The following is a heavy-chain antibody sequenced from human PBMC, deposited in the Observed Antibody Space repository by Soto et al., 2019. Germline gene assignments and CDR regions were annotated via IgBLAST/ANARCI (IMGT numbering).Heavy chain of an antibody. CDR2: ISAYNGNT. CDR1: GYTFTSYG. V-gene: IGHV1-18*01. CDR3: ARLQIGTYYYDSSGHRLDAFDI. J-gene: IGHJ3*02. Sequence: ASVKVSCKASGYTFTSYGISWVRQAPGQGLEWMGWISAYNGNTNYAQKLQGRVTMTTDTSTSTAYMELRSLRSDDTAVYYCARLQIGTYYYDSSGHRLDAFDIWAQGTMVSVS. D-gene: IGHD3-22*01.